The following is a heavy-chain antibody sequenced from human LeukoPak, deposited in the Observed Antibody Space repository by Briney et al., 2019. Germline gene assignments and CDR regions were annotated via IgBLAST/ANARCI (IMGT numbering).Heavy chain of an antibody. CDR2: IYYSGST. CDR3: ARTEWELSRGFDY. CDR1: GGSISSYY. Sequence: SETLSLTCTVSGGSISSYYWSWIRQPPGKGLEWIGYIYYSGSTNYNPSLKSRVTISVDRSKNQFSLKLSSVTAADTAVYYCARTEWELSRGFDYWGQGTLVTVSS. J-gene: IGHJ4*02. D-gene: IGHD1-26*01. V-gene: IGHV4-59*12.